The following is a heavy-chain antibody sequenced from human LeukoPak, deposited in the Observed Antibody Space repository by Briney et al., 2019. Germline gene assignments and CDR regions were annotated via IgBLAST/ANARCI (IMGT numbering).Heavy chain of an antibody. Sequence: SQTLSLTCSVSGDSFSSSSYYWAGIGRPPGKGWEWFGGTNYSGTTYYNPSLKSRVTISEDTSKNQFSLRLSSVTVADTAVYYCARLSIVGATSSSYLDVWGKGTTVSVSS. CDR3: ARLSIVGATSSSYLDV. CDR1: GDSFSSSSYY. CDR2: TNYSGTT. D-gene: IGHD1-26*01. J-gene: IGHJ6*03. V-gene: IGHV4-39*01.